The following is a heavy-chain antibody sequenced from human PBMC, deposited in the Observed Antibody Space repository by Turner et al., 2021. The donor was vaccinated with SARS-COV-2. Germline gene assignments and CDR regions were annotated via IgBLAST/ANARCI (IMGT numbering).Heavy chain of an antibody. CDR1: GISSSSYC. CDR2: ISSSSSYV. J-gene: IGHJ4*02. Sequence: EEQLVEAGGGLVQPGGSLRRSCAASGISSSSYCMNWVRQARGKRLGWVSSISSSSSYVYYTDSEKGRLTISRDNAKNSLYLQMNSKRAEDTAVYYWARDPGYSCYDYWQNTEFFDYWGQGTLVTVSS. D-gene: IGHD5-12*01. CDR3: ARDPGYSCYDYWQNTEFFDY. V-gene: IGHV3-21*01.